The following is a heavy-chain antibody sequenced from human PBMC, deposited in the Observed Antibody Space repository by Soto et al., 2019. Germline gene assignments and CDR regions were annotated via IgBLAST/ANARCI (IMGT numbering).Heavy chain of an antibody. CDR1: GGSISSYY. CDR2: IYYSGST. V-gene: IGHV4-59*08. CDR3: ASTPGDFWSPTFRYYYYYMDV. D-gene: IGHD3-3*01. J-gene: IGHJ6*03. Sequence: SETLSLTCTVSGGSISSYYWSWIRQPPGKGLEWIGYIYYSGSTNYNPSLKSRVTISVDTSKNQFSLKLSSVTAADTAVYYCASTPGDFWSPTFRYYYYYMDVWGKGTTVTVSS.